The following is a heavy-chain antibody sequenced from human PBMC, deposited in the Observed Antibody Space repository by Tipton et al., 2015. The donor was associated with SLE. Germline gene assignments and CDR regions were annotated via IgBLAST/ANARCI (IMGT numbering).Heavy chain of an antibody. CDR1: GGSISSYY. D-gene: IGHD3-10*01. J-gene: IGHJ4*02. Sequence: TLSLTCTVSGGSISSYYWSWIRQPAGKGLEWIGYIYTSGSTNYNPSLKSRVTISVDTSKDQFSLKLSSVTAADTAVYYCARGYKYYYGSALDYWGQGTLVTVSS. CDR3: ARGYKYYYGSALDY. CDR2: IYTSGST. V-gene: IGHV4-4*09.